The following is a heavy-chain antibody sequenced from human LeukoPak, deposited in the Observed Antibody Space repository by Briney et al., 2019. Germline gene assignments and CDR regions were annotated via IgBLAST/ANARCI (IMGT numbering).Heavy chain of an antibody. CDR1: GFTFRNYV. J-gene: IGHJ4*02. CDR2: NGGTDGTT. CDR3: TKRIDGAGSYYIDF. Sequence: PGGSRRLSCAASGFTFRNYVMNWVRQAPGKGLEWVSANGGTDGTTFYAAFVKGRFTISRDNSRNTLYLQMNSLRAEDTAVYYCTKRIDGAGSYYIDFWGQGTVVTVSS. D-gene: IGHD3-10*01. V-gene: IGHV3-23*01.